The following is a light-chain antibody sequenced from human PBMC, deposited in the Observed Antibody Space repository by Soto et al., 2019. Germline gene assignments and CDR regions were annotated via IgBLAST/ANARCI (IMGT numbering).Light chain of an antibody. CDR3: TSYAGGNNV. Sequence: QSALTQPPSASGSPGQSVTISCTGTSSDVGGYNYVSWYQQHPGKVPKLMVYEVNKRPSGVPARFSGSKSGNTASLTVSGPQAEDEADYYCTSYAGGNNVFGTGTKLTVL. CDR2: EVN. J-gene: IGLJ1*01. V-gene: IGLV2-8*01. CDR1: SSDVGGYNY.